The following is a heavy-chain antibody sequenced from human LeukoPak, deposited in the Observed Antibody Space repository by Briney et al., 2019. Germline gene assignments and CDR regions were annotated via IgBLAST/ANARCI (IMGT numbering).Heavy chain of an antibody. Sequence: ASVKVSCKASGYTFPSYFMHWVRQAPGQGLEWMGIINPAGGSTTYAQKFQGRVTMTRDTSTSTVYMELSSLRSDDTAVYYCARTAARRFDYWGQGTLVTVSS. CDR3: ARTAARRFDY. V-gene: IGHV1-46*01. CDR1: GYTFPSYF. CDR2: INPAGGST. D-gene: IGHD6-6*01. J-gene: IGHJ4*02.